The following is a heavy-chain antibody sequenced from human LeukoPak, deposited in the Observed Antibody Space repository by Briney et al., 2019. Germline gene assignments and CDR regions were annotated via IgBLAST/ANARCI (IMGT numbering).Heavy chain of an antibody. D-gene: IGHD6-19*01. Sequence: GRSLRLSCAASGFTFDDYAMHWVRQAPGKGLEWVSGISWNSGSIGYADAVKGRFTISRDNAKNSLYLQMNSLRAEDMALYYCAKGNRQWLTLNWFDPWGQGTLVTVSS. J-gene: IGHJ5*02. V-gene: IGHV3-9*03. CDR1: GFTFDDYA. CDR2: ISWNSGSI. CDR3: AKGNRQWLTLNWFDP.